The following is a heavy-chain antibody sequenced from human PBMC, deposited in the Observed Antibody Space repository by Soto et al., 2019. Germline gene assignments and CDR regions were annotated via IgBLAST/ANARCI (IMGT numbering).Heavy chain of an antibody. V-gene: IGHV3-30*18. CDR2: TSHDGTKT. CDR1: GFTFRAST. CDR3: AKDAVSTEYFFAS. J-gene: IGHJ4*02. Sequence: QVQVVEAGGGVDQPGRSLRLSCAASGFTFRASTMHWVRHAPGKVLGWAAVTSHDGTKTDYADSVKGRFTISRDNSKSTLSLQMNSLRPEDTGVYYCAKDAVSTEYFFASWGQGTLVSVSS.